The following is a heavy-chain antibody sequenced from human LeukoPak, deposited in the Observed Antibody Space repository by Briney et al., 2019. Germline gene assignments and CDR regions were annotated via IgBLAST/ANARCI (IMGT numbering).Heavy chain of an antibody. CDR1: GFTFSSYA. CDR2: ISGSGGST. V-gene: IGHV3-23*01. D-gene: IGHD3-22*01. Sequence: GGSLRLSCAASGFTFSSYAMSWVRQAPGKGLEWVSAISGSGGSTYYADSVRGRFTISRDNSKNTLYLQMNSLRAEDTAVYYCAKVDLPGYYDSSGYSPFDPWGQGTLVTVSS. CDR3: AKVDLPGYYDSSGYSPFDP. J-gene: IGHJ5*02.